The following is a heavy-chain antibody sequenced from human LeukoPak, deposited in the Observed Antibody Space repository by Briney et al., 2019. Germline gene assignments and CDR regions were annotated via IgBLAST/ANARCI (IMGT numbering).Heavy chain of an antibody. J-gene: IGHJ4*02. CDR3: ARDKGDIAAD. D-gene: IGHD6-13*01. V-gene: IGHV3-20*01. CDR2: INWYGGST. CDR1: GFTSDDYG. Sequence: GGSLRLCCAVSGFTSDDYGMSWVRQAPGKGLEWVSGINWYGGSTGYADPVKGRFTISRDNAKNSLYLQMNSLRAEDTALYHCARDKGDIAADWGQGTLVTVSS.